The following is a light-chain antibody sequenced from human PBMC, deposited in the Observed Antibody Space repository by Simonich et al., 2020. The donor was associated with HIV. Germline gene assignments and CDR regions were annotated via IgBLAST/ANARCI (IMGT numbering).Light chain of an antibody. Sequence: SYELTQPPSVSVSPGQTARITCSGDTLPKQYAYWYQQKPGPAPVIVISKDSERPSGVPERFSGSSSGTTVTLTISGVQAEDEADYYCQSADSSGTYVVFAGGTKLTVL. CDR1: TLPKQY. V-gene: IGLV3-25*03. CDR3: QSADSSGTYVV. J-gene: IGLJ2*01. CDR2: KDS.